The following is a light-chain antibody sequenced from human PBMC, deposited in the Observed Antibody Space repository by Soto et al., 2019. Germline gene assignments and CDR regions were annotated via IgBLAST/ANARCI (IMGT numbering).Light chain of an antibody. Sequence: SYELTQPPSVSVAPGQTARITCGGTTIGSKSVHWYQQRPGQAPVLVVYDDSDRPSGIPERFSGSNSGNTATLTISRVEVGDEADYYCQVWDSSSDHVIFGGGTKLTVL. CDR2: DDS. J-gene: IGLJ2*01. CDR1: TIGSKS. CDR3: QVWDSSSDHVI. V-gene: IGLV3-21*02.